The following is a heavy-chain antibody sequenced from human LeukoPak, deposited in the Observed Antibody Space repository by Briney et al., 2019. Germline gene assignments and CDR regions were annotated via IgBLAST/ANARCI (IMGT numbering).Heavy chain of an antibody. D-gene: IGHD6-13*01. CDR2: ISSSSYI. Sequence: GGSLRLSCAASGFTFSSYSMNWVRQAPGKGLEWVSSISSSSYIYYADSVKGRFTISRDNAKNSLYLQMNSLRAEDTAVYYCARDHRSSWYVDYWGQGTLVTVSS. CDR3: ARDHRSSWYVDY. J-gene: IGHJ4*02. CDR1: GFTFSSYS. V-gene: IGHV3-21*01.